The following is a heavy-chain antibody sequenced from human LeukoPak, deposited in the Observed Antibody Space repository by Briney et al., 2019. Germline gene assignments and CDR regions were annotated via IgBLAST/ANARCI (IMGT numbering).Heavy chain of an antibody. CDR2: ISSSSSYI. CDR1: GFTFSSYS. CDR3: ARDYGRYDFWSGYYFDY. V-gene: IGHV3-21*01. Sequence: GGSLRLSCAASGFTFSSYSMTWVRQAPGKGLEWVSSISSSSSYIYYADSVKGRFTISRDNAKNSLYLQMNSLRAEDTAVYYCARDYGRYDFWSGYYFDYWGQGTLVTVSS. D-gene: IGHD3-3*01. J-gene: IGHJ4*02.